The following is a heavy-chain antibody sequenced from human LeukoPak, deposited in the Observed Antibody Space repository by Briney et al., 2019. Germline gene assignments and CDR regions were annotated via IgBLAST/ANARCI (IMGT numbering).Heavy chain of an antibody. CDR3: AKELSGSGSYSYYYYGMDV. V-gene: IGHV3-30*18. D-gene: IGHD3-10*01. CDR1: GFTFGRFG. J-gene: IGHJ6*02. Sequence: PGGSLRLSCAASGFTFGRFGIHWVRQAPGKGLEWVAVISYDGSNKYYADSVKGRFTISRDNSKNTLYLQMNSLRAEDTAVYYCAKELSGSGSYSYYYYGMDVWGQGTTVTVSS. CDR2: ISYDGSNK.